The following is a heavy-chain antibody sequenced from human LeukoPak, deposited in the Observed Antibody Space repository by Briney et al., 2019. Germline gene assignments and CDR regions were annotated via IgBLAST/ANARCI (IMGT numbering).Heavy chain of an antibody. CDR2: IFYSGNS. J-gene: IGHJ5*02. CDR3: ARSEGSGLGFDP. Sequence: SETLSLTCTVRGGTINSGSWSWIRQPPGKGLEWIGYIFYSGNSNYNPSLKSRVTISVDRSKNQFSLKLSSVTAADTAVYYCARSEGSGLGFDPWGQGTLVTVSS. CDR1: GGTINSGS. V-gene: IGHV4-59*01. D-gene: IGHD3-10*01.